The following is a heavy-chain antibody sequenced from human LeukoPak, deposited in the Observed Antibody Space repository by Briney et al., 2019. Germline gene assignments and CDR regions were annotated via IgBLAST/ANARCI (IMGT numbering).Heavy chain of an antibody. J-gene: IGHJ4*02. Sequence: ASVKVSCKASGYTFSNYVMNWVRQAPGQGPEWMGWINTKTGNPTYAQGFTGRFVFSLDTSVSTAYLQISSLKAEDTAVYYCARGSRFLEWLPSDYWGQGTLVTVSS. CDR1: GYTFSNYV. CDR2: INTKTGNP. V-gene: IGHV7-4-1*02. CDR3: ARGSRFLEWLPSDY. D-gene: IGHD3-3*01.